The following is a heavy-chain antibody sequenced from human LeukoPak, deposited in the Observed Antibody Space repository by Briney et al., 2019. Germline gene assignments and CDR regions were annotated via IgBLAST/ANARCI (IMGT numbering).Heavy chain of an antibody. D-gene: IGHD3-10*01. J-gene: IGHJ4*02. V-gene: IGHV4-59*12. CDR2: IYYSGRP. CDR1: GGSISSDY. Sequence: SETLSLTCTVSGGSISSDYWSWVRQPPGKGLEWIGYIYYSGRPNYNPSLKSRVTISVDTSKNQFSLKVSSVTAADTAVYYCAREGAEVRGVLVKYYFDYWGQGALVTVSS. CDR3: AREGAEVRGVLVKYYFDY.